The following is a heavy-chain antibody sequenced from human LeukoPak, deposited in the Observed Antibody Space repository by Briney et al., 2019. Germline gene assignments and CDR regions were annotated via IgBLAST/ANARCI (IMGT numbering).Heavy chain of an antibody. CDR2: ISSSGSTI. V-gene: IGHV3-11*01. CDR3: ARDRGTAAEHTNFDY. Sequence: PGGSLRLSCAASGYTFSDYYMSWLHQAPGKGLEWVSYISSSGSTIYYANSEKGRFTISRDNGKNSLYLEMNGLRAEDTAVYCCARDRGTAAEHTNFDYWGQGTLVTVSS. CDR1: GYTFSDYY. D-gene: IGHD6-13*01. J-gene: IGHJ4*02.